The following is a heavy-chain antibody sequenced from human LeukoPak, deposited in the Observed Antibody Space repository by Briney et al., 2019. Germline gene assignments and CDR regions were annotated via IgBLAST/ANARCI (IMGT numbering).Heavy chain of an antibody. J-gene: IGHJ4*02. CDR2: VTGSGANS. D-gene: IGHD4-17*01. CDR1: GFPFSTYA. Sequence: GGSLRPSCAASGFPFSTYAMNWVRQAPGKGLEWVSAVTGSGANSYYADSVKGRFTVSRDNSKNMVYLQMSSLRAEDTALYYCAKSDYGYYFDSWGQGTLVTVSS. V-gene: IGHV3-23*01. CDR3: AKSDYGYYFDS.